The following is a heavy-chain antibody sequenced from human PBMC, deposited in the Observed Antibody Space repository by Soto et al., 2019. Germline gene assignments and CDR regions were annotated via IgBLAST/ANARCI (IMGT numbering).Heavy chain of an antibody. V-gene: IGHV4-31*03. Sequence: QVQLQESGPGLVKPSQTLSLTCTVSGDSINSGGYYWSCIRQHPGKGLEWIGYISYSGYTFYDSSLKGRVSISLDTSKNQFSLKLSSVTAADTAMYYCARVYSINWEGYFDYWGQGTLVTVSS. CDR3: ARVYSINWEGYFDY. J-gene: IGHJ4*02. D-gene: IGHD6-13*01. CDR1: GDSINSGGYY. CDR2: ISYSGYT.